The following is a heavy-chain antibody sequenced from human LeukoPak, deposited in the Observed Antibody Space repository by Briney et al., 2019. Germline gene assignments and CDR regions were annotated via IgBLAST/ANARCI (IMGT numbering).Heavy chain of an antibody. D-gene: IGHD6-19*01. CDR2: INAGNGNT. CDR3: ARGSSGNWFDP. V-gene: IGHV1-3*01. Sequence: ASVKVSYKASGYTFTSYAMHWVRQTPGQRLEWMGWINAGNGNTKYSQKFQGRVTITRDTSASTAYMELSSLRSEDTAVYYCARGSSGNWFDPWGQGTLVTVSS. CDR1: GYTFTSYA. J-gene: IGHJ5*02.